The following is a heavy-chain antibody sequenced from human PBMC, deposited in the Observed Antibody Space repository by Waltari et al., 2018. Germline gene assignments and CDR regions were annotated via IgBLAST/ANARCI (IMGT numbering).Heavy chain of an antibody. V-gene: IGHV4-38-2*01. D-gene: IGHD3-10*01. J-gene: IGHJ4*02. CDR1: GYSISSGYY. CDR2: VYHSGRT. CDR3: ARAYGSENFGY. Sequence: QVQLQESGPGLVKPSETLSLTCAVSGYSISSGYYWGWIRQPPGKGLEWIGSVYHSGRTYHNPHLKMRVNITVDTSKNQFSLKLSSVTAADTAVYYCARAYGSENFGYWGQGTLVTVSS.